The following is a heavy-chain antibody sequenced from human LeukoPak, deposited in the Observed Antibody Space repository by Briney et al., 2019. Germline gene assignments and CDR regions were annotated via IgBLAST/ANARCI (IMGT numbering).Heavy chain of an antibody. J-gene: IGHJ6*02. Sequence: ASVKVSCKASGYTFTSYGISWVRQAPGQGLEWMGWISAYNGNTNYAQKLRGRGTMTTDTSTSTAYMELRSLRSDDTAVYYCARDLLIVVVPAAMATSNYGMDVWGQGTTVTVSS. D-gene: IGHD2-2*01. CDR1: GYTFTSYG. V-gene: IGHV1-18*01. CDR2: ISAYNGNT. CDR3: ARDLLIVVVPAAMATSNYGMDV.